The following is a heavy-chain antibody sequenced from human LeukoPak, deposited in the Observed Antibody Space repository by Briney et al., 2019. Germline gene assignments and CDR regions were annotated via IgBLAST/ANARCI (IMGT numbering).Heavy chain of an antibody. CDR3: ARAVGPYDY. CDR2: IWYDGGIK. D-gene: IGHD3-10*01. J-gene: IGHJ4*02. Sequence: PGRSLRLSCAASGVTFSTYGMHWVRQAPGQGLEWVAVIWYDGGIKYYADSVKGRFTISRDNSKDTLFLQMNSLRAEDTAIYYCARAVGPYDYWGQGTPVTVSS. CDR1: GVTFSTYG. V-gene: IGHV3-33*01.